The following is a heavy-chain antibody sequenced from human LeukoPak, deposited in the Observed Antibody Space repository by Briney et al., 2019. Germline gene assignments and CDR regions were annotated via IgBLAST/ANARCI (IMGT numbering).Heavy chain of an antibody. CDR1: GGTFSSYA. Sequence: SVKVSCKASGGTFSSYAISWVRQAPGQGLEWMGGIIPIFGTANYAQKFQGRVTMTTDTSTSTAYMELRSLRSDDTAVYYCARDLVAAAGKYRWFDPWGQGTLVTVSS. CDR2: IIPIFGTA. D-gene: IGHD6-13*01. V-gene: IGHV1-69*05. J-gene: IGHJ5*02. CDR3: ARDLVAAAGKYRWFDP.